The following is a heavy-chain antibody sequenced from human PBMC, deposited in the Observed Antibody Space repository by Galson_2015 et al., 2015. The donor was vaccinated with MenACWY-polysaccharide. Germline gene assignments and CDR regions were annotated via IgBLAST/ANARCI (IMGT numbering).Heavy chain of an antibody. CDR3: ARVVVAATSGGHAFDI. CDR2: ISSSSSYI. CDR1: GFTFSSYR. J-gene: IGHJ3*02. V-gene: IGHV3-21*01. Sequence: SLRLSCAASGFTFSSYRMNWARQAPGKGLEWVSSISSSSSYIYYADSVKGRFTISRDNAKNSLYLQMNSLRAEDTAVYYCARVVVAATSGGHAFDIWGQGTMVTVSS. D-gene: IGHD2-15*01.